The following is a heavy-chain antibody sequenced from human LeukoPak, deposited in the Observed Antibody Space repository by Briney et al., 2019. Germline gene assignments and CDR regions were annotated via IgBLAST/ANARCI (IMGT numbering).Heavy chain of an antibody. Sequence: SETLSLTCTVSGGSISRYYWSWIRQPAGKGLEWIGRISPSGTTHYNPSLGSRVTMSVDTSKNYFSLRLSSVTAADTAVYYCARDFYASGFYFWFDPWGQGMLVTVSS. CDR3: ARDFYASGFYFWFDP. J-gene: IGHJ5*02. V-gene: IGHV4-4*07. CDR1: GGSISRYY. D-gene: IGHD2/OR15-2a*01. CDR2: ISPSGTT.